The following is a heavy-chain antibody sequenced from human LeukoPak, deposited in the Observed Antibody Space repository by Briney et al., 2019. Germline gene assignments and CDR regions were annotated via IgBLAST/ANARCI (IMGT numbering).Heavy chain of an antibody. CDR1: GFTFSSYG. CDR2: ISYDGSNK. D-gene: IGHD5-12*01. J-gene: IGHJ4*02. V-gene: IGHV3-30*18. CDR3: AKGPAIPQKYSGHYFDY. Sequence: GGSLRLSCAASGFTFSSYGMHWVRQAPGKGLEWVAVISYDGSNKYYADSVKGRFTISRDNSKNTLYLQMNSLRAEDTAVYYCAKGPAIPQKYSGHYFDYWGQGTLVTVSS.